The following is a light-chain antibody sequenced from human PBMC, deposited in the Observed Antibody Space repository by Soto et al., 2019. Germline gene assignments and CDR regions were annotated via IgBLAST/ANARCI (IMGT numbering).Light chain of an antibody. V-gene: IGKV3-15*01. CDR3: QQYTIWPLT. CDR2: GAS. Sequence: ERVMTQSPATLSVSPGERVTLSCRASQSVSSDLAWSQQKPGQAPRLLIYGASTRVTGIPARFSGSGSGTEFSLTISSLQSEDFAVYYCQQYTIWPLTFGGGTKV. CDR1: QSVSSD. J-gene: IGKJ4*01.